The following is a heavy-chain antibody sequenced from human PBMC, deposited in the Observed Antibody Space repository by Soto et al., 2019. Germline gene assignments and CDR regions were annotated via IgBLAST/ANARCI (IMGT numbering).Heavy chain of an antibody. CDR3: ARSSMVRGVIITYTFDY. CDR1: GYTFTSYY. V-gene: IGHV1-46*01. Sequence: ASVKVSCKASGYTFTSYYMHWVRQAPGQGLEWMGIINPSGGSTSYAQKFQGRVTMTRDTSTSTVYMDLSSLRSEDTAVYYCARSSMVRGVIITYTFDYWGQGNLVTVSS. D-gene: IGHD3-10*01. J-gene: IGHJ4*02. CDR2: INPSGGST.